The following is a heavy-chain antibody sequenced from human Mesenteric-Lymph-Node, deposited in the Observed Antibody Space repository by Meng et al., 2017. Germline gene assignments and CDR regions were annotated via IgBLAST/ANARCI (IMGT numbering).Heavy chain of an antibody. J-gene: IGHJ4*01. V-gene: IGHV3-23*01. Sequence: GESLKISCAASGFTFVNYGMTWVRQAPGKGLEWISMISGSGDGTYYADSVEGRFTVSRDNSKNIVYLQMTSLRAEDTAIYYCARNGDVAASSLDYWGLGTLVTVSS. CDR1: GFTFVNYG. D-gene: IGHD6-6*01. CDR2: ISGSGDGT. CDR3: ARNGDVAASSLDY.